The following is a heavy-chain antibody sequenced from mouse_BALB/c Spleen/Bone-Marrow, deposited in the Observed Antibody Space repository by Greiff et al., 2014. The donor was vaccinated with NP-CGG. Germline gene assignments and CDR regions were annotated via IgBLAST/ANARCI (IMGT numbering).Heavy chain of an antibody. D-gene: IGHD1-1*01. CDR2: IDPSDSYT. Sequence: QVQLQQSGAELVKPGASVKMSCKASGYTFTSYWMHWVKQRPGQGLEWIGVIDPSDSYTSYNQKFKGKATLTVDTSSSTAYMQLSSLTSEDSAVNYCTRWGTTVVAYYAMDYWGQGTSVTVSS. CDR3: TRWGTTVVAYYAMDY. J-gene: IGHJ4*01. CDR1: GYTFTSYW. V-gene: IGHV1S127*01.